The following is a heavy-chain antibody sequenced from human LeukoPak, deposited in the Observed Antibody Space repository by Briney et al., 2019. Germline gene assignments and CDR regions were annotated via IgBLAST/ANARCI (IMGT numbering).Heavy chain of an antibody. Sequence: SETLSLTCAVYGGSFSGYYGSWIRQPPGKGLEWIGEINHSGSTNYNPSLKSRVTISVYTSKHQFTLKLSSVTAADTAVYYCASRNRAAAGPFDYWGQGTLVTVSS. CDR3: ASRNRAAAGPFDY. J-gene: IGHJ4*02. V-gene: IGHV4-34*01. CDR1: GGSFSGYY. D-gene: IGHD6-13*01. CDR2: INHSGST.